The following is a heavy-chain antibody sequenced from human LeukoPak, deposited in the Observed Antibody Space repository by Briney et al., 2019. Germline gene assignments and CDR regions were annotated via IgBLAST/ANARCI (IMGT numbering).Heavy chain of an antibody. CDR1: GFTSSSDA. Sequence: PGGSLRLSCATSGFTSSSDAMSWVRQAPGKGLEWVSGISGSGGSTYYADSVKGRFTISRDNSKNTLYLQMNSLRAEDTAVYYCARASDYYDSSGYYQGSYYFDYWGQGTLVTVSS. CDR2: ISGSGGST. D-gene: IGHD3-22*01. J-gene: IGHJ4*02. CDR3: ARASDYYDSSGYYQGSYYFDY. V-gene: IGHV3-23*01.